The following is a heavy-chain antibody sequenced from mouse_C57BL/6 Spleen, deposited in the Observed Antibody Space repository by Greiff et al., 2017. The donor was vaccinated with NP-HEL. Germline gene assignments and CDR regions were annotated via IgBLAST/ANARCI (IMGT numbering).Heavy chain of an antibody. CDR3: ARDYGSSYVWYFDV. D-gene: IGHD1-1*01. J-gene: IGHJ1*03. CDR1: GYTFTDYY. CDR2: INPYNGGT. Sequence: EVQLQQSGPVLVKPGASAKMSCKASGYTFTDYYMNWVKQSHGKSLEWIGVINPYNGGTSYNQKFKGKATLTVDKSSSTAYMELNSLTSEDSAVYYCARDYGSSYVWYFDVWGTGTTVTVSS. V-gene: IGHV1-19*01.